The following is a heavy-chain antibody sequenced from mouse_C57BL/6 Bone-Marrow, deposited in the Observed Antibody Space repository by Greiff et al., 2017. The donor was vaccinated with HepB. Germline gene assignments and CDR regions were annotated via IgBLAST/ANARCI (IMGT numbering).Heavy chain of an antibody. CDR3: ARMAYYSNSNYFDN. CDR1: GFSLTNYG. Sequence: VQLQQSGPGLVQPSQSLSITCTVSGFSLTNYGVHWVRQSPGKGLEWLGAIWSGGSPDYNAAFISRLSISKDNYESQVFFKMNSLQADDTAIYYCARMAYYSNSNYFDNWGQGTTLTVSS. J-gene: IGHJ2*01. CDR2: IWSGGSP. V-gene: IGHV2-2*01. D-gene: IGHD2-5*01.